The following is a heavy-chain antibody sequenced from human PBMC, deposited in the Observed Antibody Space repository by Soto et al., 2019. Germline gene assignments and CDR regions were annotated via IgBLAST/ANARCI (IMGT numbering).Heavy chain of an antibody. CDR1: GFTFSNYD. V-gene: IGHV3-13*01. Sequence: GGSLRLSCAASGFTFSNYDMHWVRQVTGKGLEWISSIGTAGDTYYAGSVRGRFTISRENAKNSLYLQMNSLRAGDTAVYYCARDPLRYSSGWYAFDIWGQGTMVTVSS. CDR3: ARDPLRYSSGWYAFDI. J-gene: IGHJ3*02. D-gene: IGHD6-19*01. CDR2: IGTAGDT.